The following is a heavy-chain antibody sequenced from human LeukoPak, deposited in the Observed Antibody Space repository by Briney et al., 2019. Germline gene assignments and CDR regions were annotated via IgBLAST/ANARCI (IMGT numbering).Heavy chain of an antibody. J-gene: IGHJ4*02. CDR3: TRGAGWPIDY. V-gene: IGHV1-8*02. CDR2: INPNSGNR. CDR1: GYTFTSLD. Sequence: GASVKVSCKASGYTFTSLDINWVRQATGQGLEWMGWINPNSGNRGYAQQFQGRVTITRDTSISTAYMELTSLGSEDTAVYYCTRGAGWPIDYWGQGILVTVSS. D-gene: IGHD2-15*01.